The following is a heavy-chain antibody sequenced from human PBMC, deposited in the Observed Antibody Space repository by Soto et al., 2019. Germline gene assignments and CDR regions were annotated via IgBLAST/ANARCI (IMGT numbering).Heavy chain of an antibody. V-gene: IGHV1-69*13. CDR3: ARDLNYGGNGGYFDY. CDR1: GGTFSSYA. J-gene: IGHJ4*02. D-gene: IGHD4-17*01. Sequence: SVKVSCKASGGTFSSYAISWVRQAPGQGLEWMGGIIPIFGTANYAQKFQGRVTITADESTSTAYMELSSLRSEDTAVYYCARDLNYGGNGGYFDYWGQGTLVTVSS. CDR2: IIPIFGTA.